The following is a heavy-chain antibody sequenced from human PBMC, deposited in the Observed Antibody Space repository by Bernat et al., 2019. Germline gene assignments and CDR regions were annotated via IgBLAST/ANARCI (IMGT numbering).Heavy chain of an antibody. V-gene: IGHV3-30*07. D-gene: IGHD6-13*01. CDR1: GFTFSSYA. J-gene: IGHJ4*02. CDR2: ISYDGSNK. Sequence: QVQLVESGGGVVQPGRSLRLSCAASGFTFSSYAMHWVRQAPGKGLEWVAVISYDGSNKYYADSVKGRFTISRDNSKNTLYLQMNSLRAEDTAVYFCARDRQYSSTLNDYWGQGTLVTVSS. CDR3: ARDRQYSSTLNDY.